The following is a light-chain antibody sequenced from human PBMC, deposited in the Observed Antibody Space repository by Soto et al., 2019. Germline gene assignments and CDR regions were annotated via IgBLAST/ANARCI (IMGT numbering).Light chain of an antibody. Sequence: QSVRAEPASVSESPGQSITSSCAGTSSDVGGYNHVSWYQQHADKAPKLLIHEVSNRPSGVSNRFSGSKSGNTASLTISGLQAEDEADYYCTSYTSISTYVFGTGTKVTVL. V-gene: IGLV2-14*01. CDR3: TSYTSISTYV. CDR1: SSDVGGYNH. CDR2: EVS. J-gene: IGLJ1*01.